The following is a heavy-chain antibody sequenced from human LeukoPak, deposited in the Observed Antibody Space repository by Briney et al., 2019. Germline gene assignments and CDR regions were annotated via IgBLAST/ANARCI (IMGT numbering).Heavy chain of an antibody. V-gene: IGHV3-21*01. CDR2: ISSGSSFI. D-gene: IGHD3-22*01. CDR3: ARESSGYFY. CDR1: GFTFSTYS. J-gene: IGHJ4*02. Sequence: PEGSLRLSCAASGFTFSTYSMNWVRQAPGKGLEWVSSISSGSSFIYYADSVKGRFTISRDNAKNSLFLQMNSLRAEDTAVYYCARESSGYFYWGQGTLVTVSS.